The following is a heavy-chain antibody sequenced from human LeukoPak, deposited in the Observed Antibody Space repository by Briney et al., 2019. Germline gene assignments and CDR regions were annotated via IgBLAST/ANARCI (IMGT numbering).Heavy chain of an antibody. V-gene: IGHV3-48*04. CDR3: ARDLNWKLDC. J-gene: IGHJ4*02. CDR2: ISRDSDII. D-gene: IGHD1-20*01. Sequence: GGSLRLSCAASGFTFGSFSMTWVRQAPGKGLEYISYISRDSDIIYYADSVMGRFTISRDNAKNSMYLQMNSLRAEDTAVYYCARDLNWKLDCWGQGTLVTVSS. CDR1: GFTFGSFS.